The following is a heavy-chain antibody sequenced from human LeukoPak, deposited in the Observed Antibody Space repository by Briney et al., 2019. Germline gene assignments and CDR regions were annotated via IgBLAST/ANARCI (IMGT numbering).Heavy chain of an antibody. CDR2: INSYYGNT. V-gene: IGHV1-18*01. CDR3: ARRSGNWFDP. D-gene: IGHD1-26*01. J-gene: IGHJ5*02. Sequence: ASVKVSCKASGYTFTSYGISWVRQAPGQGLEWMGWINSYYGNTNYAQKLQGRVTMTTDTSTSTAYMELRSLRSDDTAVYYCARRSGNWFDPWGQGTLVTVSS. CDR1: GYTFTSYG.